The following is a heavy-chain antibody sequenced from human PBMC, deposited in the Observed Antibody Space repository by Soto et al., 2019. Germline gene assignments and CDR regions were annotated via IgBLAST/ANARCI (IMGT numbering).Heavy chain of an antibody. Sequence: ASVKVSCKASGYTFTKYHIHWVRQAPEDGLEWMGRINPSGGTTIYAQKFHGRVTMTRDTSTSTVYMELSSLRSEDTAVYYCAREVLIDLNYFDYWGQGALVTVSS. CDR2: INPSGGTT. D-gene: IGHD2-21*01. J-gene: IGHJ4*02. V-gene: IGHV1-46*01. CDR1: GYTFTKYH. CDR3: AREVLIDLNYFDY.